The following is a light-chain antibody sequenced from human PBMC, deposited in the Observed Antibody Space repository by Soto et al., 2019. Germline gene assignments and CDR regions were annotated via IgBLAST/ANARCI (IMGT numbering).Light chain of an antibody. CDR3: QQYGSSPWT. CDR1: QSVSSSY. Sequence: EIVLTQSPGTLSLSPGERATLSCRASQSVSSSYLAWYQQKPGQAPRPLIYGASSRAISIPDRFSGSGSGTDFTLTISRLEPEDFAVYYCQQYGSSPWTFGQGTKVEIE. CDR2: GAS. J-gene: IGKJ1*01. V-gene: IGKV3-20*01.